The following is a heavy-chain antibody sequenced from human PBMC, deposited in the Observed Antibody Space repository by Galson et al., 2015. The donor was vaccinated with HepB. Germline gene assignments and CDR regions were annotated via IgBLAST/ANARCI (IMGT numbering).Heavy chain of an antibody. CDR3: ARSVVGAPEDWYFDL. CDR1: GFTFSDYY. J-gene: IGHJ2*01. V-gene: IGHV3-11*06. Sequence: SLRLSCAASGFTFSDYYMSWIRQAPGKGLEWVSYISSSSSYTNYADSVKGRFTISRDNAKNSLYLQMNSLRAEDTAVYYCARSVVGAPEDWYFDLWGRGTLVTVSS. D-gene: IGHD1-26*01. CDR2: ISSSSSYT.